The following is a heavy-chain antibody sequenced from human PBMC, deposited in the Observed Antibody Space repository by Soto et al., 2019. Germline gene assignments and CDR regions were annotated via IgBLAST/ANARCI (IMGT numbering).Heavy chain of an antibody. D-gene: IGHD5-12*01. CDR1: GGSISSSSYY. V-gene: IGHV4-39*01. J-gene: IGHJ2*01. CDR2: IYYSGST. CDR3: ARHGSHRVATNWYFDL. Sequence: SETLSLTCTVSGGSISSSSYYWGWIRQPPGKGLEWIGSIYYSGSTYYNPSLKSRVTISVDTSKNQFSLKLSSVTAADTAVYYCARHGSHRVATNWYFDLWGRGTLVTVSS.